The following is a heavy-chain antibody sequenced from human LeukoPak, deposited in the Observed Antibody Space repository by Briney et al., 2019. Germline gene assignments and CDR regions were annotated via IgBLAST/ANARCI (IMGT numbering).Heavy chain of an antibody. D-gene: IGHD6-19*01. Sequence: GGSLRLSCAASGFTFSTYAMSWVRLAPGKGLEWVSAISGSGGSTYYADSVKGRFTIPRDNSKNTLYLQMNSLRAEDTAVYYCAKSQGSSGWYNYYYGMDVWGQGTTVTVSS. CDR1: GFTFSTYA. J-gene: IGHJ6*02. CDR2: ISGSGGST. CDR3: AKSQGSSGWYNYYYGMDV. V-gene: IGHV3-23*01.